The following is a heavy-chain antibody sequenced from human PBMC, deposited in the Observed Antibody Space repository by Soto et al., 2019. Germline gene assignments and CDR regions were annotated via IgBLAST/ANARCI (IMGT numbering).Heavy chain of an antibody. CDR3: ALLNLGSPEMTGADAN. J-gene: IGHJ4*02. Sequence: QITLKESGPTLVKPTQTLTLTCTFSGFSLSTTGVGVAWIRQPPGKALEWLALMYGNDYKRYSPSLQSRRSITKDTYKHLVVRTVTNADAVDTATYYCALLNLGSPEMTGADANWGQGTVVTVSS. CDR1: GFSLSTTGVG. V-gene: IGHV2-5*01. D-gene: IGHD7-27*01. CDR2: MYGNDYK.